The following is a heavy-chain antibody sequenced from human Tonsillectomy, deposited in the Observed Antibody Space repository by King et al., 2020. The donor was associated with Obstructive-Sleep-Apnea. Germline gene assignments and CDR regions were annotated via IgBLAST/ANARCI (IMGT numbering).Heavy chain of an antibody. CDR3: ARDLRRSEVGARDAFDV. V-gene: IGHV1-46*03. CDR1: GYTFTSNY. J-gene: IGHJ3*01. Sequence: VQLVESGAEVKKPGASVKVSCKASGYTFTSNYMHWVRQAPGQGLEWMGIINPSGGSTSYPQNFQARVTLTRDTSTSPVYMKLCSLRSEDTAVYYCARDLRRSEVGARDAFDVWGQGTMVTVSS. CDR2: INPSGGST. D-gene: IGHD1-26*01.